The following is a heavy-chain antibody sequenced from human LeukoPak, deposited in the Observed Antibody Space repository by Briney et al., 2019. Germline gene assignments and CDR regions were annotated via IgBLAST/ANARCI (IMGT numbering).Heavy chain of an antibody. CDR2: INHSGST. V-gene: IGHV4-34*01. Sequence: SETLSLTCAVYGGSFSGYYWSSIRQPPGKGLEWIGEINHSGSTNYNPSLKSRVTISVDTSKNQFSLKLSSVTAADTAVYYCARGELRYFREWGQGTLVTVSS. CDR3: ARGELRYFRE. J-gene: IGHJ4*02. CDR1: GGSFSGYY. D-gene: IGHD3-9*01.